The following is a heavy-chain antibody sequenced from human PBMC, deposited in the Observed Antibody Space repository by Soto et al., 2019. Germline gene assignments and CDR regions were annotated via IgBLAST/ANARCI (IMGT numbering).Heavy chain of an antibody. J-gene: IGHJ6*02. CDR1: GFTFDDYA. Sequence: GGSLRLSCAASGFTFDDYAMHWVRQAPGKGLEWVSGISWNSGSIGYADSVKGRFTISSDNAKRSVYLQMNSLRAEDTALYYCAKDTGGGSDTHYYAKGVRGQGTTVSVSS. CDR2: ISWNSGSI. V-gene: IGHV3-9*01. CDR3: AKDTGGGSDTHYYAKGV. D-gene: IGHD1-26*01.